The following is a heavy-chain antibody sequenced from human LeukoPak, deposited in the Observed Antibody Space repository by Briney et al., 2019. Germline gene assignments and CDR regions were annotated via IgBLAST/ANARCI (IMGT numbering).Heavy chain of an antibody. Sequence: GGSLRLSCAASGFTFDDYGMGWVRQAPGKGLEWVSGINWNGGSTGYADSAKGRFTISRDNAKNSLYLQMNSLRAEDTALYYCASGGYDYGGNLDYWGQGTLVTVSS. J-gene: IGHJ4*02. D-gene: IGHD4-23*01. CDR1: GFTFDDYG. CDR2: INWNGGST. V-gene: IGHV3-20*04. CDR3: ASGGYDYGGNLDY.